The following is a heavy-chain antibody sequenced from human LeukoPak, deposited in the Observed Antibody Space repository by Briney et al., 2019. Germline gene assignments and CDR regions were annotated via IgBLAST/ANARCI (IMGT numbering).Heavy chain of an antibody. D-gene: IGHD4-11*01. V-gene: IGHV4-4*07. CDR1: GDSVSDYP. J-gene: IGHJ4*02. Sequence: SDTLSLTCTVSGDSVSDYPWSWIRQPAGKGLEWIGRIYSNGNTNYNPSLKSRVTVSVDTSKNQLSLTLTSVIAADTAVYYCASYSNYYFEYWGQGTLVTVSS. CDR2: IYSNGNT. CDR3: ASYSNYYFEY.